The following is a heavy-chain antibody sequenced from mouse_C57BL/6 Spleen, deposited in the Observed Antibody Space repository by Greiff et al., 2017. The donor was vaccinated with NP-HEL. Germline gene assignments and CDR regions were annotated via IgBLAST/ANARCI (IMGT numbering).Heavy chain of an antibody. V-gene: IGHV1-85*01. D-gene: IGHD2-14*01. Sequence: QVQLQQSGPELVKPGASVKLSCKASGYTFTSYDINWVKQRPGQGLEWIGWIYPRDGSTKYNEKFKGKATLTVDTSSSTAYMELHSLTSKDSAVYFCAREVLGADWYFDVCGTGTTVTVSS. CDR2: IYPRDGST. CDR1: GYTFTSYD. CDR3: AREVLGADWYFDV. J-gene: IGHJ1*03.